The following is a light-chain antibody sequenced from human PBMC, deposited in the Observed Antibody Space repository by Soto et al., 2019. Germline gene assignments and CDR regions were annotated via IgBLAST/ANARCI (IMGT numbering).Light chain of an antibody. Sequence: EIVLTLSPGTLSLSPGERATLSCRASQSVSSSYLAWYQQNRGQAPRLLIYGASSRAPGIPDRFGGSGSGTDFTLTISRLEPEDFAVYYCQQYGSSRWTFGRGTKV. CDR1: QSVSSSY. CDR3: QQYGSSRWT. CDR2: GAS. V-gene: IGKV3-20*01. J-gene: IGKJ1*01.